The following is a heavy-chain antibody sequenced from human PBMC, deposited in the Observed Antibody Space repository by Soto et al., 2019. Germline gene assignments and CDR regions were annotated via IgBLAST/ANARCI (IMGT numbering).Heavy chain of an antibody. Sequence: GGALRLPCSASGFAFCSYWMHWVRQAPGKGLVWVSRINSDGSSTSYADSVKGRFTVSRDNAKNTLYLQMNSLRAEDTAVYYCARGHYYYGRDGWGKGCTVSVCS. CDR3: ARGHYYYGRDG. J-gene: IGHJ6*01. CDR1: GFAFCSYW. CDR2: INSDGSST. V-gene: IGHV3-74*01.